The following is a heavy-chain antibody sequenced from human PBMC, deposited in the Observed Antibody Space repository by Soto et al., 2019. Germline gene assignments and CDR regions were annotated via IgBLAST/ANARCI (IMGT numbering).Heavy chain of an antibody. Sequence: EVQLLESGGGLVQPGGSLRLSCAASGFTFSTYAMTWVRQAPGKGLEWVSVISGSGGSTYDADSVKGRFTISRDNSKNTLYLQMHSLRAEDTALYYCAKDSRMGVWYGIIDYWGQGTLVTVSS. CDR1: GFTFSTYA. D-gene: IGHD6-13*01. V-gene: IGHV3-23*01. CDR3: AKDSRMGVWYGIIDY. J-gene: IGHJ4*02. CDR2: ISGSGGST.